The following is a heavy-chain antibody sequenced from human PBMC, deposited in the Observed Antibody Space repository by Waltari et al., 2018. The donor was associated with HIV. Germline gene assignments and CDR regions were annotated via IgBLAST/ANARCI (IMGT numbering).Heavy chain of an antibody. V-gene: IGHV4-34*02. D-gene: IGHD2-15*01. CDR3: ARGGTSLEEVMVVAAHLYFDY. Sequence: QVQLQQWGAGLLKPSETLSLTCAVYGGSFSGYYWNWIRQPPGKGLEWIGEIYHSGSTNYNPSLKSRVTISVDTSKNQFSLRLSSVTAADTAVYYCARGGTSLEEVMVVAAHLYFDYWGQGTLVTVSS. CDR1: GGSFSGYY. CDR2: IYHSGST. J-gene: IGHJ4*02.